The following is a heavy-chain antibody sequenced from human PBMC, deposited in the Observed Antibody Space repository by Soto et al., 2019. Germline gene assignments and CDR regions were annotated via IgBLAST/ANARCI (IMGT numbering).Heavy chain of an antibody. Sequence: ASETLSLTCTVSGDSINSYWWSWIRQSAGKGLEWIGRVYTSGTTNYNPSLKSRVTISVDRSKNQFSLKLSSVTAADTAVYYCARARVVRGVITAYYFDYWGQGTLVTVSS. J-gene: IGHJ4*02. D-gene: IGHD3-10*01. CDR3: ARARVVRGVITAYYFDY. CDR1: GDSINSYW. CDR2: VYTSGTT. V-gene: IGHV4-4*07.